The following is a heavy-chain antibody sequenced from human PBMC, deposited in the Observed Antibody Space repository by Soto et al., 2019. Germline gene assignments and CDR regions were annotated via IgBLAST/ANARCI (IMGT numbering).Heavy chain of an antibody. V-gene: IGHV3-30-3*01. CDR2: ISYDGSNK. Sequence: QVQLVESGGGVVQPGRSLRLSCAASGFTFSSYAMHWVRQAPGKGLEWVAVISYDGSNKYYADSVKGRFTISRDNSKNTLYLQRNSLRAEDTAVYYCARGISGGAAAAYYYYGMDVWGQGTTVTVSS. J-gene: IGHJ6*02. D-gene: IGHD6-13*01. CDR1: GFTFSSYA. CDR3: ARGISGGAAAAYYYYGMDV.